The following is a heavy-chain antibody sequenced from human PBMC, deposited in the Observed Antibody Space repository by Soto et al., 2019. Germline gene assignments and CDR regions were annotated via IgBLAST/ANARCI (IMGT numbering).Heavy chain of an antibody. CDR2: IVVGSGNT. V-gene: IGHV1-58*01. J-gene: IGHJ5*02. D-gene: IGHD1-7*01. CDR1: GFTFTSSA. Sequence: QMQLVQSGPEVKKPGTSVKVSCKASGFTFTSSAVQWVRQARGQRLEWIGWIVVGSGNTNYAQKFQERVTITRDMSTSTAYMELSSLRSEDTAVYYCAADREAYNWNYKEWWFDPWGQGTLVTVSS. CDR3: AADREAYNWNYKEWWFDP.